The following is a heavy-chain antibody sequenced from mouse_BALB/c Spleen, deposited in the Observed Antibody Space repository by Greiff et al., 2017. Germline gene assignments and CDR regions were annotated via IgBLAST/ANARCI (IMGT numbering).Heavy chain of an antibody. CDR2: IYPGGGYT. J-gene: IGHJ4*01. CDR1: GYTFTSYD. V-gene: IGHV1-63*02. CDR3: ARSVPPEDY. Sequence: QVQLKQSGAELVKPGASVKLSCKASGYTFTSYDINWVRQRPGHGLEWIGDIYPGGGYTNYNEKFKGKATLTADTSSSTAYMQLSSLTSEDSAVYFCARSVPPEDYWGQGTSVTVSS. D-gene: IGHD1-1*01.